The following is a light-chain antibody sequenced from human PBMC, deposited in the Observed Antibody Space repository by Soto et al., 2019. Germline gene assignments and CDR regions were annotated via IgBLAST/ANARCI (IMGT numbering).Light chain of an antibody. CDR1: QSISTY. CDR2: DAS. V-gene: IGKV3-11*01. Sequence: EIVLRQSPATLSLSPGERAALSCRASQSISTYLAWYQQKPGQAPRLFIYDASNRATGIPARFSGSGSGADITLTISSLEPEDFAVYYCQQRSEWPITFGQGTRLEIK. J-gene: IGKJ5*01. CDR3: QQRSEWPIT.